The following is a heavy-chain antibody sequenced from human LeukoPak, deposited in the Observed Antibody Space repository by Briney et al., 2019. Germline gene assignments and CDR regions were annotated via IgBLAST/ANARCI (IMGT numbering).Heavy chain of an antibody. Sequence: PGGSLRLSCAASGFTFSNYAMTWVRQAPGKGLEWVSTISGSGSSTYYADSVKGRFTISRDNSKNTLYLQMNSLRAEDTAVYYCARLSSFAFDIWGQGTMVTVSS. CDR3: ARLSSFAFDI. V-gene: IGHV3-23*01. CDR1: GFTFSNYA. CDR2: ISGSGSST. J-gene: IGHJ3*02. D-gene: IGHD3-16*02.